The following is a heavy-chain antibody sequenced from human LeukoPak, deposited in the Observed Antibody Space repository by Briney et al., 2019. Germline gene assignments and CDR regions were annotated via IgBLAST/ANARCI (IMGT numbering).Heavy chain of an antibody. J-gene: IGHJ4*02. CDR1: GGSISSYY. CDR3: ARLIYSSGSYSDY. V-gene: IGHV4-4*07. Sequence: PSXTXSLTCTVSGGSISSYYWSWIRQPAGKGLEWIGRIYTSGSTNYNPSLKSRVTMSVDTSKNQFSLKLSSVTAADTAVYYCARLIYSSGSYSDYWDQGTLVTXSS. D-gene: IGHD6-19*01. CDR2: IYTSGST.